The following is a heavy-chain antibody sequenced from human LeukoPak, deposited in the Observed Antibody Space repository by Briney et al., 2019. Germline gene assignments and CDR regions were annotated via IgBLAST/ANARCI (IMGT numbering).Heavy chain of an antibody. CDR3: ARVLNYYGSWSYFGY. D-gene: IGHD3-10*01. J-gene: IGHJ4*02. CDR1: GFTFSSYS. Sequence: PGGSLRLSCAASGFTFSSYSMNWVRQAPRKGLEWVSSISSSSSYIYYADSVKGRFTISRDNAKNSLYLQMNSLRAEDTAVYYCARVLNYYGSWSYFGYWGQGTLVTVSS. CDR2: ISSSSSYI. V-gene: IGHV3-21*01.